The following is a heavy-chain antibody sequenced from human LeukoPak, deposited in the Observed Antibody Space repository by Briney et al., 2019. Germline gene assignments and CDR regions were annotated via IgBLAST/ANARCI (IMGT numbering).Heavy chain of an antibody. CDR3: ARHLYYYGSGSYYNYYYGMDV. Sequence: SETLSLTCTVSGGSISNSYWSWIRQPPGKGLEWIGFFHDSESTNYNPSLKSRVTISVDTSKNQFSLKLSSVTAADTAVYYCARHLYYYGSGSYYNYYYGMDVWGQGTTVTVSS. CDR2: FHDSEST. D-gene: IGHD3-10*01. CDR1: GGSISNSY. V-gene: IGHV4-59*08. J-gene: IGHJ6*02.